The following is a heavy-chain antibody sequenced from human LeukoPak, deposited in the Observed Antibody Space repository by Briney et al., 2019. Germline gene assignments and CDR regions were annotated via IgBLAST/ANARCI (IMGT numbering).Heavy chain of an antibody. J-gene: IGHJ4*02. CDR3: ARTPSHTRVGSYFDY. CDR1: GGSISSGGYY. V-gene: IGHV4-31*03. Sequence: PSQTLTLTCTVSGGSISSGGYYWSWIRQHPGKGLEWMGYIYYSGSTYYNPSLKSRVTISVNTSKNQFSLKLSSVTAADTAVYYCARTPSHTRVGSYFDYWGQGTLVTVSS. CDR2: IYYSGST. D-gene: IGHD2-2*01.